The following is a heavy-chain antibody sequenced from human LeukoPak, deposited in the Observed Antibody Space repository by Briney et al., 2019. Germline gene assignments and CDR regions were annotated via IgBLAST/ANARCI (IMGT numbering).Heavy chain of an antibody. CDR1: GYTFTGYY. CDR3: ARADFMVATDY. J-gene: IGHJ4*02. Sequence: ASVKVSCKASGYTFTGYYMHWVRQAPGQGLDWMGRINPNSGGTNYAQKFQGRVTMTRDTSTSTVYMELSSLRSEDTAVYYCARADFMVATDYWGQGTLVTVSS. D-gene: IGHD5-12*01. CDR2: INPNSGGT. V-gene: IGHV1-2*06.